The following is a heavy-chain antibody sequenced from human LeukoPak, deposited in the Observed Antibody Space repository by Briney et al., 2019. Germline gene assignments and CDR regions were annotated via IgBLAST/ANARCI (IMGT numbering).Heavy chain of an antibody. Sequence: GGSLRLSCAASGFSVSSNYMSWVRQAPGKGLEWVSVIYSGGSTYYADSVKGRFTISRDNPKNTLYLQMKSLRAEDTAVYCCARTDETAPAEDFQHWGQGTLVTVSS. CDR1: GFSVSSNY. CDR2: IYSGGST. V-gene: IGHV3-53*01. J-gene: IGHJ1*01. CDR3: ARTDETAPAEDFQH. D-gene: IGHD2-21*02.